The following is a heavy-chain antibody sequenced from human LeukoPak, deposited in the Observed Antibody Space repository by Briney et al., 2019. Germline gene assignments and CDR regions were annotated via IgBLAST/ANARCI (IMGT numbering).Heavy chain of an antibody. D-gene: IGHD6-6*01. Sequence: SETLSLTCAVYGGSLSGYYWSWIRQPPGKGLEWIGEINHRGSTNYNPSLKSRVTISVDTSQKQFSLRLSSVTAADTAVYYCARETSSSHDAFDIWGQGTMVTVSS. V-gene: IGHV4-34*01. CDR1: GGSLSGYY. CDR3: ARETSSSHDAFDI. CDR2: INHRGST. J-gene: IGHJ3*02.